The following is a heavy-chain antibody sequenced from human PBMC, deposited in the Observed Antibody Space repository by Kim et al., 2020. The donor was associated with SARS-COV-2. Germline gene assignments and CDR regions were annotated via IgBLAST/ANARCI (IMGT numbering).Heavy chain of an antibody. Sequence: KSQVTISVDTSKNHFSLKLSSVTAADTAVYYCARSYYDSSGYNGLNAFDIWGQGTMVTVSS. CDR3: ARSYYDSSGYNGLNAFDI. D-gene: IGHD3-22*01. V-gene: IGHV4-61*03. J-gene: IGHJ3*02.